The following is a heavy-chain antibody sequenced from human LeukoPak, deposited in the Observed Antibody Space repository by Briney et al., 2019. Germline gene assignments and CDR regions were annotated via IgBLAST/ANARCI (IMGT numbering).Heavy chain of an antibody. J-gene: IGHJ4*02. CDR1: EFSAGSNY. Sequence: GGSLSLSCAASEFSAGSNYMTWVRQAPGKGLEWVSLIYSGGSTYYADSVKGRFTISRDNSKNTLYHQMNSLRADDTAVYYGARGPSGYHNTGGQGTLVTVSS. CDR3: ARGPSGYHNT. V-gene: IGHV3-66*01. D-gene: IGHD5-12*01. CDR2: IYSGGST.